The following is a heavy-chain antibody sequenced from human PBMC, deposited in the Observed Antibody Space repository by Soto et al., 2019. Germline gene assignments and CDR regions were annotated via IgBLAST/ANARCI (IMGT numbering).Heavy chain of an antibody. Sequence: SAPLSLTFSLSGGSISNYYWSWIRQSAGKRLEWIGRIYPGGSTNYNPSLKSRVTMSVDTSKNQFSLRLTSVTAADTAVYYCARASVGPPGGGSWIMPFDFWGQGTRVTVSS. CDR3: ARASVGPPGGGSWIMPFDF. D-gene: IGHD2-15*01. CDR2: IYPGGST. CDR1: GGSISNYY. J-gene: IGHJ4*02. V-gene: IGHV4-4*07.